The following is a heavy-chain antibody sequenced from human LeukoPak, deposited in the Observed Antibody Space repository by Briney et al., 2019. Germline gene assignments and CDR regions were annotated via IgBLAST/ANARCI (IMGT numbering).Heavy chain of an antibody. CDR2: ISGSGGST. D-gene: IGHD3-22*01. CDR3: AKEGRYYYDSSGSLGY. Sequence: GGSLRLSCAASGFTFSSYAMSWVRQAPGKGLEWVSAISGSGGSTYYADSVKGRFTISRDNSKNTLYLQMNSLRAEDTAVYYCAKEGRYYYDSSGSLGYWGQGTLVTVSS. J-gene: IGHJ4*02. V-gene: IGHV3-23*01. CDR1: GFTFSSYA.